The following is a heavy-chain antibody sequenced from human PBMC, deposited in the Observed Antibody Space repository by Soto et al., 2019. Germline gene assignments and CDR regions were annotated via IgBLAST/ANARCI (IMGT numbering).Heavy chain of an antibody. V-gene: IGHV4-59*01. D-gene: IGHD5-18*01. CDR1: GGSISNYY. Sequence: SETLSLTCTVSGGSISNYYWSWIRQPPGRGLVLIGHIFYCGSTNYNPALKSRVTISVDTSNSQFSLKLSSVTAADTAVYYCAKDSGYNYGYFRWFDPWGQGTLVTVSS. J-gene: IGHJ5*02. CDR3: AKDSGYNYGYFRWFDP. CDR2: IFYCGST.